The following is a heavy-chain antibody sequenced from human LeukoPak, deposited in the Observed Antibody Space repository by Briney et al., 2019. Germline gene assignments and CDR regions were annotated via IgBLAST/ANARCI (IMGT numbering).Heavy chain of an antibody. CDR1: GGSISSYY. CDR2: IYYSGST. V-gene: IGHV4-59*08. D-gene: IGHD3-22*01. J-gene: IGHJ4*02. Sequence: SETLPLICTVSGGSISSYYWSWIRQPPGKGLEWIGYIYYSGSTNYNPSLKSRVTISVDTSKNQFSLKLSSVTAADTAVYYCARRAFTSGYYYFEYWGQGTLVTVSS. CDR3: ARRAFTSGYYYFEY.